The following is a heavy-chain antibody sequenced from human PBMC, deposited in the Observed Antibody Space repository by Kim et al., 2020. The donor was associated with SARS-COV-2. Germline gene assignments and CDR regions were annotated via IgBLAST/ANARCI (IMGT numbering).Heavy chain of an antibody. V-gene: IGHV3-48*02. CDR1: GFTFSSYS. J-gene: IGHJ6*02. CDR3: AALADYYYYYRMVV. CDR2: ISSSSSTI. D-gene: IGHD6-25*01. Sequence: GGSLRLSCAASGFTFSSYSMNWVRQAPGKGLEWVSYISSSSSTIYYADSVKGRFTISRDNAKNSLYLQMNSLRDEDTAVYYCAALADYYYYYRMVVWGQGATVTAS.